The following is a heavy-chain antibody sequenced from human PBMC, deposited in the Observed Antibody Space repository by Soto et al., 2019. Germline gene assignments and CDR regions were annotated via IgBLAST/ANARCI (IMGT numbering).Heavy chain of an antibody. Sequence: PGGSLRLSCAASGFTFSSYAMSWVRQAPGKGLEWVSAISGSGGSTYYADSVKGRFTISRDNSKNTLYLQMNSLRAEDTAVYYCASRYPSGSGGSCYSCDYYYYYMDVWGKGTTVTVSS. J-gene: IGHJ6*03. CDR2: ISGSGGST. CDR3: ASRYPSGSGGSCYSCDYYYYYMDV. CDR1: GFTFSSYA. D-gene: IGHD2-15*01. V-gene: IGHV3-23*01.